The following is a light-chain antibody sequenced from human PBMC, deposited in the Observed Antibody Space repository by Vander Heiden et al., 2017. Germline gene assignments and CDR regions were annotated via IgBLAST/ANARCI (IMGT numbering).Light chain of an antibody. J-gene: IGKJ5*01. V-gene: IGKV1-5*03. CDR3: QQENSYPIT. Sequence: DIQMTQSPSTLPASVGDRVTITCRASQSISSWLAWYQQKPGKAPKVLIYKASSLESGVPSRFSGSGSGTEFTLTISSLQPDDFATYYCQQENSYPITFGQGTRLEIK. CDR1: QSISSW. CDR2: KAS.